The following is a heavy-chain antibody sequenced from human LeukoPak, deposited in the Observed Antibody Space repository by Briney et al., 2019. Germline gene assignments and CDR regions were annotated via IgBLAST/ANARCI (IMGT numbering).Heavy chain of an antibody. Sequence: GGSLRLSCAASGFTFSNAWMSWVRQAPGKGLEWVGRIKSKTDGGTTDYAAPVKGRFTISRDDSKNTLYLQMNSLKTEDTAVYYCAKDHTLKSYYYDSSGSPPAWFDYWGQGTLVTVSS. V-gene: IGHV3-15*01. D-gene: IGHD3-22*01. J-gene: IGHJ4*02. CDR2: IKSKTDGGTT. CDR3: AKDHTLKSYYYDSSGSPPAWFDY. CDR1: GFTFSNAW.